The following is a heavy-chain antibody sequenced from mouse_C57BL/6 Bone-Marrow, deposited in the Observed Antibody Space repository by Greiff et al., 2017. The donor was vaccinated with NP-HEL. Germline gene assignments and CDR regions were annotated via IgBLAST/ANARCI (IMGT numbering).Heavy chain of an antibody. D-gene: IGHD4-1*01. CDR2: IDPSDSET. V-gene: IGHV1-52*01. Sequence: VQLKQPGAELVRPGSSVKLSCKASGYTFTSYWMHWVKQRPIQGLEWIGNIDPSDSETHYNQKFKDKATLTVDKSSSTAYMQLSSLTSEDSAVYYCARSVTGTWDYFDYWGQGTTLTVSS. J-gene: IGHJ2*01. CDR1: GYTFTSYW. CDR3: ARSVTGTWDYFDY.